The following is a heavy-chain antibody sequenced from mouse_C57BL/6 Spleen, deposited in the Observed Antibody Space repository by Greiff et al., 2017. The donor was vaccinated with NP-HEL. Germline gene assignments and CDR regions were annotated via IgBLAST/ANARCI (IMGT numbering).Heavy chain of an antibody. CDR1: GFTFSDFY. J-gene: IGHJ4*01. Sequence: EVKLMESGGGLVQSGRSLRLSCATSGFTFSDFYMEWVRQAPGTGLEWIAASRHKANDSTPEYSASVKGRFIVSRDTSQSILYLQMNALRAEDTAIYYCARDNSNYVGAMDYWGQGTSVTVSS. CDR2: SRHKANDSTP. V-gene: IGHV7-1*01. D-gene: IGHD2-5*01. CDR3: ARDNSNYVGAMDY.